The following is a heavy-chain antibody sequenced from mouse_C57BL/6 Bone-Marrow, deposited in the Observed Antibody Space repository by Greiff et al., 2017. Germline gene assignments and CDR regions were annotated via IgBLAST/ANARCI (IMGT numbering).Heavy chain of an antibody. CDR1: GFTFSDYY. V-gene: IGHV5-12*01. D-gene: IGHD2-5*01. CDR3: ARPGVYYSNYEAMDY. CDR2: ISNGGGST. Sequence: EVQLVESGGGLVQPGGSLKLSCAASGFTFSDYYMYWVRQTPEKRLEWVAYISNGGGSTYYPDTVKGRFTISRDNAKNTLYLQMSRLKSEDTAMYYCARPGVYYSNYEAMDYWGQGTSVTVAA. J-gene: IGHJ4*01.